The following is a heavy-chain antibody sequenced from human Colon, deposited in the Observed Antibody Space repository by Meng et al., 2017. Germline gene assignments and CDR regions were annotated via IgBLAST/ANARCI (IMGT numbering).Heavy chain of an antibody. CDR2: ISSSSSYI. CDR3: ARVGTGAYCGGDCYSHAYYYYGMDV. Sequence: RGSLRLSCAASGFTFSSYSMNWVRQAPGKGLEWVSSISSSSSYIYYADSVKGRFTISRDNAKNSLYLQMNSLRAEDTAVYYCARVGTGAYCGGDCYSHAYYYYGMDVWGQGTTVTVSS. V-gene: IGHV3-21*01. D-gene: IGHD2-21*02. CDR1: GFTFSSYS. J-gene: IGHJ6*02.